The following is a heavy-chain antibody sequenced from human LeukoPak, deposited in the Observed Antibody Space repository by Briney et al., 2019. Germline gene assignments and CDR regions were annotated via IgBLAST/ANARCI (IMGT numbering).Heavy chain of an antibody. CDR2: ISGSGGST. CDR1: GFTFSSYA. V-gene: IGHV3-23*01. D-gene: IGHD3-22*01. J-gene: IGHJ3*02. Sequence: GGSLRLSCAASGFTFSSYAMSWVRQAPGKGLEWVSAISGSGGSTYYADSVKGRFTISRDNSKNTLYLQMNSLRAEDTAVYYCAKANTYYYDSSGYYRPYDAFDSWGQGTMVTVSS. CDR3: AKANTYYYDSSGYYRPYDAFDS.